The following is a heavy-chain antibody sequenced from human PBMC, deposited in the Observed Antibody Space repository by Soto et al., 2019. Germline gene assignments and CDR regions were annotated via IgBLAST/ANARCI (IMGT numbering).Heavy chain of an antibody. V-gene: IGHV4-39*01. J-gene: IGHJ3*02. CDR3: TRQLGGGRWAFDI. CDR1: GGSITNNYYH. CDR2: KHDSGET. D-gene: IGHD2-15*01. Sequence: QLQLQESGPGLVKPSETLSLSCTVSGGSITNNYYHWGWIRQSPGKGLEWIGTKHDSGETHYDPSLKSRVTIELSTNQFSLRLSHVTAADTALYYCTRQLGGGRWAFDIWGQGTAVTVSS.